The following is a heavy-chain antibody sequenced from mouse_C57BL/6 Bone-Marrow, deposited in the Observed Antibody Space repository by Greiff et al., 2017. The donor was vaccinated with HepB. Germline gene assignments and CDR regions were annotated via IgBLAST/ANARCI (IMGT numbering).Heavy chain of an antibody. D-gene: IGHD1-1*01. V-gene: IGHV1-50*01. CDR3: ASSTTVVATRYFDV. Sequence: QVQLQQPGAELVKPGASVKLSCKASGYTFTSYWMQWVKQRPGQGLEWIGEIDPSDSYTNYNQKFNGKATLTVDTSASTAYMQLSSLTSEDSAVYYCASSTTVVATRYFDVWGTGTTVTVSS. J-gene: IGHJ1*03. CDR2: IDPSDSYT. CDR1: GYTFTSYW.